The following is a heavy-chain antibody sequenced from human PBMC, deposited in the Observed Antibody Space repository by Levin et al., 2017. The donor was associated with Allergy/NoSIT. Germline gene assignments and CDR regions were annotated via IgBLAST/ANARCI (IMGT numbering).Heavy chain of an antibody. CDR3: ARGGLYSYGDIFDY. V-gene: IGHV4-30-2*01. Sequence: PSETLSLTCAVSGGSISSGGYSWSWIRQPPGKGLEWIGYIYHTGYTYYTPSLKSRVTISVDRSRNQFSLNLNSVTAADTAVYYSARGGLYSYGDIFDYWGQGTLVTVSS. D-gene: IGHD5-18*01. CDR2: IYHTGYT. J-gene: IGHJ4*02. CDR1: GGSISSGGYS.